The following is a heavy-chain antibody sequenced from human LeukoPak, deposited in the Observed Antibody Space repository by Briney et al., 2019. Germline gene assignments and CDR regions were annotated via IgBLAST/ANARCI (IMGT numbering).Heavy chain of an antibody. Sequence: GGSLRLSCAASGFTFSRYSFNWVRQAPGKGLEWVSYISSSGSTIHYADSVKGRFTISRDNAKNSLYLQMNSLRDEDTAVYYCAKESLEVAYCGADCSYYFDYWGQGTLVTVSS. V-gene: IGHV3-48*02. CDR3: AKESLEVAYCGADCSYYFDY. D-gene: IGHD2-21*02. CDR2: ISSSGSTI. J-gene: IGHJ4*02. CDR1: GFTFSRYS.